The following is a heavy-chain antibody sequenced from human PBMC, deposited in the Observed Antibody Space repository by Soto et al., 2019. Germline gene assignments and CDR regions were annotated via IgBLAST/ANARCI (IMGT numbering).Heavy chain of an antibody. J-gene: IGHJ4*02. D-gene: IGHD5-12*01. V-gene: IGHV4-34*01. CDR2: INHSGST. Sequence: QVQLQQWGAGLLKPSETLSLTCAVYGGSFSGYYWSWIRQPPGKGLEWIGEINHSGSTNYNPSLKSRVTISVDTSKNQFSLKLSSVTAADTAVYYCARVLKDSGYDLAHPEHFGYWGQGTLVNVSS. CDR1: GGSFSGYY. CDR3: ARVLKDSGYDLAHPEHFGY.